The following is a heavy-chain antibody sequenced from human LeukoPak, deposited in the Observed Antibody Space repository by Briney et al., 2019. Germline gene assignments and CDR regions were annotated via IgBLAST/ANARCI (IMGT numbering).Heavy chain of an antibody. V-gene: IGHV4-59*11. Sequence: PSETLSLTCTVSGGSINNHYWSWIRLPPGKGLEWIGYISYSGNTHYSPSLESRVAISIDTSKNQFSLKLSSVTAADTAVYYCASVQLGGNGRGAFDIWGQGTMVTVSS. J-gene: IGHJ3*02. D-gene: IGHD4-23*01. CDR1: GGSINNHY. CDR2: ISYSGNT. CDR3: ASVQLGGNGRGAFDI.